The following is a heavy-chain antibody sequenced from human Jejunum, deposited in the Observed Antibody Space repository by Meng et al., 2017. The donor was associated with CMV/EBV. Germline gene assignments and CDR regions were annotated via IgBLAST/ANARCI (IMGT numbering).Heavy chain of an antibody. CDR3: ARDSASISDATGHYHASGTFDI. Sequence: YRSWISQPPGKGLEWIGYSFYSGNSYYNPSLENRVIISVDTSRNQFSLNLSSVTAADTAVYYCARDSASISDATGHYHASGTFDIWGQGTMVTVSS. J-gene: IGHJ3*02. V-gene: IGHV4-30-4*08. CDR2: SFYSGNS. CDR1: Y. D-gene: IGHD3-9*01.